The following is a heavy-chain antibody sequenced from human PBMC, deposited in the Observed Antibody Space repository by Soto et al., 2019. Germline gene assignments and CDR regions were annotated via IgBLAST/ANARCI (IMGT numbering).Heavy chain of an antibody. CDR1: GGTFGKLS. J-gene: IGHJ4*02. Sequence: QVLLVQSGAEVRKPGSSVKVSCKASGGTFGKLSFNWVRQAPGQGLECMGVLVPNSGTAHYAPKFQGRLTITADGSTTTVGMDHASLTAEDTAMYYCARWWGLVGETGCSGALDFWGQGTPVTVS. V-gene: IGHV1-69*01. CDR3: ARWWGLVGETGCSGALDF. CDR2: LVPNSGTA. D-gene: IGHD1-26*01.